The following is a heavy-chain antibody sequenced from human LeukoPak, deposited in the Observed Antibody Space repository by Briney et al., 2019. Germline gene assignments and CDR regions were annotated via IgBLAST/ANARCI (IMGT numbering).Heavy chain of an antibody. V-gene: IGHV4-31*03. CDR2: IYYSGST. J-gene: IGHJ4*02. D-gene: IGHD2-15*01. Sequence: SQTLSLTCTVSGGSISSGGYYWSWLRQHPGKGLEWIGYIYYSGSTYYNPSLKSRVTISVDTSKNQFSLKLSSVTAADTAVYYCAREARHCSGGSCYYGDAPPHFDYWGQGTLVTVSS. CDR3: AREARHCSGGSCYYGDAPPHFDY. CDR1: GGSISSGGYY.